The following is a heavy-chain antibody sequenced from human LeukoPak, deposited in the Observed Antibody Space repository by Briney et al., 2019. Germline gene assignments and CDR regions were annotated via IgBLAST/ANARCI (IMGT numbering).Heavy chain of an antibody. J-gene: IGHJ4*02. CDR2: KNPKSVGQ. D-gene: IGHD3-22*01. Sequence: ATVSVSCKASGYTFTGYYMHWVRQAPGQGLEWMGRKNPKSVGQNYAQKFQGRVTIPRHTSISTAYMGLSRLSSDDTAVYYCARWAKLYYYDSSCYPTDDYWGQGTLVTVSA. CDR1: GYTFTGYY. CDR3: ARWAKLYYYDSSCYPTDDY. V-gene: IGHV1-2*06.